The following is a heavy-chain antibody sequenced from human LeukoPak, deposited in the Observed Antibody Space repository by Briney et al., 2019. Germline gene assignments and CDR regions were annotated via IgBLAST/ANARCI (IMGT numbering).Heavy chain of an antibody. CDR1: GGSISSGSYY. J-gene: IGHJ5*02. CDR2: IYNSGST. Sequence: PSETLSLTCTVSGGSISSGSYYWSWIRQPAGKGLEWIGRIYNSGSTNYNPSLKSRVTISVDTSKNQFSLKLSSVTAADTAVYYCARDNWNDSLNWFDPWAREPWSPSPQ. V-gene: IGHV4-61*02. CDR3: ARDNWNDSLNWFDP. D-gene: IGHD1-20*01.